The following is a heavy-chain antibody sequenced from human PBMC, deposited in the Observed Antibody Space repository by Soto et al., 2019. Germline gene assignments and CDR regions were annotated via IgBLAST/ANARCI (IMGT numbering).Heavy chain of an antibody. CDR3: ARIFYYDSSGGLDY. V-gene: IGHV4-34*01. D-gene: IGHD3-22*01. Sequence: QVQLQQWGAGLLKPSETLSLTCAVYGGSFSGYYWSWIRQPPGKGLEWIGEINHSGSTNYNPSLKSRVTISVDKSKNQFSLKLSSVTAADTAVYYCARIFYYDSSGGLDYWGQGTLVTVSS. J-gene: IGHJ4*02. CDR1: GGSFSGYY. CDR2: INHSGST.